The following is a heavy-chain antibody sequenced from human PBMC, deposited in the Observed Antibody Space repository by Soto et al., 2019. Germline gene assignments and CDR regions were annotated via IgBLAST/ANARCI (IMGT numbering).Heavy chain of an antibody. V-gene: IGHV4-59*01. CDR2: ISYSGST. CDR1: GGSISRDY. D-gene: IGHD3-16*01. J-gene: IGHJ3*02. Sequence: SETLSLTCTFSGGSISRDYGNLIRQPPGKGLEWIGYISYSGSTSYNSSLKSRVTISVDMSKNQFSLKLSSVTAADTAVYYCAAYHPWNAYEPTPEDAFDIWGQGTMVTVSS. CDR3: AAYHPWNAYEPTPEDAFDI.